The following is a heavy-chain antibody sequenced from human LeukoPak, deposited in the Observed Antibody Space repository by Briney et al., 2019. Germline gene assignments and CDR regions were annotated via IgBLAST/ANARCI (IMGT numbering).Heavy chain of an antibody. CDR3: ARAYGSGSYSGIARVDY. CDR2: IYYSGST. Sequence: SETLSLTCTVSGASVSSYYWSWIRQPPGKGLEWIGYIYYSGSTNYNPSLKSRVTISLDTSKNQFSLKMSSVTAADTAVYYCARAYGSGSYSGIARVDYWSQGTLVTVSS. V-gene: IGHV4-59*02. D-gene: IGHD3-10*01. J-gene: IGHJ4*02. CDR1: GASVSSYY.